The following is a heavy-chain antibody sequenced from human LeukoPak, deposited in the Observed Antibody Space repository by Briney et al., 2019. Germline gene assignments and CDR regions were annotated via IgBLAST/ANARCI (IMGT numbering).Heavy chain of an antibody. CDR3: ARIMITVTTSDY. D-gene: IGHD4-17*01. J-gene: IGHJ4*02. Sequence: GGSLRLSCAASGFTFSSYSMNWVRQAPGKGLEWVSSISPRSDYIYYADSLKGRFTISRDNAKNSLYLQMNSLRAEDTAVYYCARIMITVTTSDYWGQGTLVTVSS. CDR2: ISPRSDYI. V-gene: IGHV3-21*01. CDR1: GFTFSSYS.